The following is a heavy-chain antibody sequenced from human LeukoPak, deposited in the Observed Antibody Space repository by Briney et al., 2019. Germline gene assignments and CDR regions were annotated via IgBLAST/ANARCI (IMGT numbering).Heavy chain of an antibody. V-gene: IGHV4-34*01. CDR3: ARLAVPAASKGYYYYYMDV. CDR2: INHSGST. CDR1: GGSFSGYY. Sequence: KPSETLSLTCAVYGGSFSGYYWSWIRQPPGKGLEWIGEINHSGSTNYNPSLKSRVTISVDTSKNQFSLKLSSVTAANTAVYYCARLAVPAASKGYYYYYMDVWGKGTTVTISS. D-gene: IGHD2-2*01. J-gene: IGHJ6*03.